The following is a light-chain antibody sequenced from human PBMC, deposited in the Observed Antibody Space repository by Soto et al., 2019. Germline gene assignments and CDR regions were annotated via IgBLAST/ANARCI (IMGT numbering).Light chain of an antibody. CDR1: SSDIGNYNY. CDR2: EVH. Sequence: QSALTQPASVSGSPGQSITISCTGTSSDIGNYNYVSWYQQHPGKAPKVMIYEVHNRPSGVSNRFSGSKSGNTASLTISGLQAEDEADYYCATWDSSLTGEVFGGGTKLTVL. CDR3: ATWDSSLTGEV. V-gene: IGLV2-14*01. J-gene: IGLJ2*01.